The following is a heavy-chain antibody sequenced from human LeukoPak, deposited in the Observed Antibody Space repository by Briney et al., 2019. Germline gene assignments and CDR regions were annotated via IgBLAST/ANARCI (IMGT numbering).Heavy chain of an antibody. CDR3: AKDKAARPVYRFDP. V-gene: IGHV3-9*01. D-gene: IGHD6-6*01. CDR1: GFTFDDYA. CDR2: ISWNSGSI. J-gene: IGHJ5*02. Sequence: LGGSLRLSCAASGFTFDDYAMHWVRQAPGKGLEWVSGISWNSGSIGYADSVKGRFTISRDNAKNSLYLQMNSLRAEDTALYYCAKDKAARPVYRFDPWGQGTLVTVSS.